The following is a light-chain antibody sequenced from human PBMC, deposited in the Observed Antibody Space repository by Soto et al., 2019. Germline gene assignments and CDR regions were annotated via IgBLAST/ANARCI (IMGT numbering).Light chain of an antibody. J-gene: IGLJ3*02. CDR1: NSDVGGYNY. CDR3: NSYTRSNSLALV. CDR2: EVS. V-gene: IGLV2-14*01. Sequence: QSALTQPASVSGSPGQSITISCIGTNSDVGGYNYVSWYQQHPGEAPKLMIYEVSNRPSGVSNRFSGSKSGNTAFLTISGLRAEDEADYYCNSYTRSNSLALVFGGGTKLTVL.